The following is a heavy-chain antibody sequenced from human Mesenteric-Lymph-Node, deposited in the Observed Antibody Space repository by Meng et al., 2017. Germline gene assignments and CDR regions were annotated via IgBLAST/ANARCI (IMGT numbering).Heavy chain of an antibody. V-gene: IGHV3-48*03. CDR3: ARDQAGTVAGKGDYYYYHGMDV. Sequence: GESLKISCAASGFTFSDYEMNWVRQAPGQGLEWVSYISASGSTKYYGDSVKGRFTISRDDAGNSLFLQMNSLRAEDTAVYYCARDQAGTVAGKGDYYYYHGMDVWGQGTTVTVSS. CDR1: GFTFSDYE. D-gene: IGHD6-19*01. CDR2: ISASGSTK. J-gene: IGHJ6*02.